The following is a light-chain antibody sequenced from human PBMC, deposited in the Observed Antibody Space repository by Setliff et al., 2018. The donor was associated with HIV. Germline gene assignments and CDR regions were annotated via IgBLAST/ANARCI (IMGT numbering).Light chain of an antibody. CDR1: RSDDGGYNY. CDR2: AVN. Sequence: ALTQPPSASGSLGQSVTIPCTGTRSDDGGYNYVSWYQIQPGKAPRLIIYAVNKRPSWVSNRFSASKSGNAAYLTVSGLQAEDEADYYCSSYAGGDIYVFGSGTKVTVL. CDR3: SSYAGGDIYV. V-gene: IGLV2-8*01. J-gene: IGLJ1*01.